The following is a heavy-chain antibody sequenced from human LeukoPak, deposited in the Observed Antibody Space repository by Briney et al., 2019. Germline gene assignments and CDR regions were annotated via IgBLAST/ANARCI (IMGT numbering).Heavy chain of an antibody. V-gene: IGHV3-48*03. D-gene: IGHD5-18*01. CDR1: GVTFSNFE. Sequence: PGGSLRLSCAASGVTFSNFEMNWVRQAPGKGLEWISYISTSGASTYYADSVKGRFTVSRDNAKNSMYLRMDTLRAEDTAVYYCARERGYNYGYSGYYDQWGQGILVTVSS. J-gene: IGHJ4*02. CDR2: ISTSGAST. CDR3: ARERGYNYGYSGYYDQ.